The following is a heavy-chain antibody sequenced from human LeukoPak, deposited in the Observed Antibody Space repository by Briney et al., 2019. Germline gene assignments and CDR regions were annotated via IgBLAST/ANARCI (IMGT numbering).Heavy chain of an antibody. CDR2: INSDGSST. CDR3: ARSTSHYYYYYMGV. J-gene: IGHJ6*03. CDR1: GFTFSTYW. V-gene: IGHV3-74*01. Sequence: GGSLRLSCAASGFTFSTYWMNWVRQPPGKGLVWVSRINSDGSSTTYADSVMGRFTISRDNATNTLFLQMNSLRADDTAVYYCARSTSHYYYYYMGVWGKGTTVTISS.